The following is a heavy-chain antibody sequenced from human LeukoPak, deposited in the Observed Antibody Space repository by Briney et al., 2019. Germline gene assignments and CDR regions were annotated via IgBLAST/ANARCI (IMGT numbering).Heavy chain of an antibody. Sequence: PGGSLRLSCAASGFTFSSYWMHWVRQPPGKGLVWVSRINTDGSNTTYADSVKGRFTISRDNAKNAVYLQMNSLRAEDTAVYYCARVGKSSLAYWGQGTLVTVSS. CDR3: ARVGKSSLAY. CDR1: GFTFSSYW. V-gene: IGHV3-74*01. J-gene: IGHJ4*02. CDR2: INTDGSNT. D-gene: IGHD2-15*01.